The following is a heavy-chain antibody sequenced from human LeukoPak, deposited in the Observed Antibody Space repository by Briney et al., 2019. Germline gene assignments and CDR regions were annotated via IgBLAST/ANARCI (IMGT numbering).Heavy chain of an antibody. CDR3: ARGAEDGFNP. D-gene: IGHD2-15*01. J-gene: IGHJ5*02. V-gene: IGHV3-7*01. Sequence: GGSLRLSCAASGLTFSSYCMTWVRQAPGKGLEWVANIKQDGSEKYYVDSVKGRFTISRDNAKNSLYLQMNSLRAEDTAVYYCARGAEDGFNPWGQGTLVTVSS. CDR1: GLTFSSYC. CDR2: IKQDGSEK.